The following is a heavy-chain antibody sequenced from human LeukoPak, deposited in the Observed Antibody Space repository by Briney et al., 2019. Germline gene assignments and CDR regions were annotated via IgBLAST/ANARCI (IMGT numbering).Heavy chain of an antibody. CDR3: ARGAAAAAYFDY. D-gene: IGHD6-13*01. Sequence: GGSLRLSCAASGFTVSNNYMSWVRQAPGKGLEWVSVIYAGDSTYYADPVQGRFTISRDNPKNTLYLEMNSLRAEDTAVYYCARGAAAAAYFDYWGQGTLVTVSS. V-gene: IGHV3-53*01. CDR1: GFTVSNNY. CDR2: IYAGDST. J-gene: IGHJ4*02.